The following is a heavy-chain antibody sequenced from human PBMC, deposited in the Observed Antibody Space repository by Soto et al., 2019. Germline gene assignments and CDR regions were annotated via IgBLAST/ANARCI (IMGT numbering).Heavy chain of an antibody. CDR2: ISYDGSNK. Sequence: PGGSLRLSCAASGFTFSSYAMHWVRQAPGKGLEWVAVISYDGSNKYYADSVKGRFTISRDNSKNTLYLQMNSLRAEDTAVYYCARDDSGSYYGLGWFDYGMDVWGQGTTVTVSS. CDR3: ARDDSGSYYGLGWFDYGMDV. J-gene: IGHJ6*02. CDR1: GFTFSSYA. D-gene: IGHD1-26*01. V-gene: IGHV3-30-3*01.